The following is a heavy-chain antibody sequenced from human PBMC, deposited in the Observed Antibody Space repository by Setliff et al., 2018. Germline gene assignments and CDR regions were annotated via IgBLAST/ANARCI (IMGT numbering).Heavy chain of an antibody. CDR3: ARESPLDNWNDVIDY. CDR2: ISAYNGNT. V-gene: IGHV1-18*01. Sequence: ASVKVSCKASGYTFTSYGISWVRQAPGQGLEWMGWISAYNGNTNYAQKFQGRVTITRDTSASTAYMELSSLRAEDTAVYYCARESPLDNWNDVIDYWGQGTLVTVSS. CDR1: GYTFTSYG. J-gene: IGHJ4*02. D-gene: IGHD1-20*01.